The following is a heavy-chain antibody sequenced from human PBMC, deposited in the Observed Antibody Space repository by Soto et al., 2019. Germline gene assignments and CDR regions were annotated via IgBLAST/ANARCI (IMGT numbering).Heavy chain of an antibody. Sequence: EVQLVESGGGLVKPGGSLRLSCAASGITFSSYSMNWVRQAPGKGLEWVSSISSSSSYIYYVDSVKGRFTISREKAKNSLYLQMNSLRAEDTAVYYCARTVVAPGQKSGALDYWGQGTLVTVSS. CDR2: ISSSSSYI. V-gene: IGHV3-21*01. CDR3: ARTVVAPGQKSGALDY. D-gene: IGHD2-15*01. CDR1: GITFSSYS. J-gene: IGHJ4*02.